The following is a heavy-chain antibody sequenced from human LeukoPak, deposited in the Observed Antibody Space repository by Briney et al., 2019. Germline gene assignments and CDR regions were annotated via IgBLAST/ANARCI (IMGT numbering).Heavy chain of an antibody. V-gene: IGHV3-23*01. CDR2: ISGSGGST. Sequence: PGGSLRLSCAASGFIFSTYAMSWVRQAPGKGLEWVSAISGSGGSTYYADSVKGRFTISRDNSKNTLFLHMNTLRAEDTAIYYCAKDRTVGASYWYSDLWGRGTLVTVSS. CDR1: GFIFSTYA. D-gene: IGHD1-26*01. CDR3: AKDRTVGASYWYSDL. J-gene: IGHJ2*01.